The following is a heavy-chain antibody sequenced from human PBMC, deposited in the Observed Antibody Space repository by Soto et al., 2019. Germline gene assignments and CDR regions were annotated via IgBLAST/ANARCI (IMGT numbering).Heavy chain of an antibody. J-gene: IGHJ6*02. Sequence: SETLSRTCAVYGGSFSGYYWSWIRQPPGKGLEWIGEINHSGSTNYNPSLKSRVTISVDTSKNQFSLKLSSVTAADTAVYYCATWDTAMGAYYYYGMDVWGQGTTVTVSS. D-gene: IGHD5-18*01. V-gene: IGHV4-34*01. CDR1: GGSFSGYY. CDR3: ATWDTAMGAYYYYGMDV. CDR2: INHSGST.